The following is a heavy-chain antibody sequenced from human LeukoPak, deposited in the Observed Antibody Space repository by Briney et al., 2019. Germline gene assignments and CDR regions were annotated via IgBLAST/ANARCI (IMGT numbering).Heavy chain of an antibody. J-gene: IGHJ5*02. CDR3: ARVTVGTGAFDP. CDR2: IYSGGST. V-gene: IGHV3-53*01. D-gene: IGHD3-10*01. CDR1: GFTVSSNY. Sequence: GGSLRLSCAASGFTVSSNYMSWVRQAPGKGLEWVSLIYSGGSTSYADSVKGRFTISRDNAKNTLYLQMNSLRAEDTAVYYCARVTVGTGAFDPWGQGTLVTVSS.